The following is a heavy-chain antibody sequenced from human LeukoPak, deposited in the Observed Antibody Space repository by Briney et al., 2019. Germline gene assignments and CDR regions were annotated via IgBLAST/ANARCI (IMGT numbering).Heavy chain of an antibody. J-gene: IGHJ4*02. D-gene: IGHD2-2*01. CDR1: GYTFSGYY. Sequence: ASVKVSCKASGYTFSGYYMHWVQQAPGQGHEWMGWISPKSGDTNYAQNFQGRVTMTRDTSISTAYMELSRLTSDDTAVYYCARGRDKPTSPAIDYWGQGTLVTVSS. CDR3: ARGRDKPTSPAIDY. V-gene: IGHV1-2*02. CDR2: ISPKSGDT.